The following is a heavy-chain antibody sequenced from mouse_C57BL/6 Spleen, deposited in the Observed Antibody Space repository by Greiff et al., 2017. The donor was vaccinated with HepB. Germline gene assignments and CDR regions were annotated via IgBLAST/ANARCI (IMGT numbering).Heavy chain of an antibody. J-gene: IGHJ3*01. V-gene: IGHV1-75*01. D-gene: IGHD3-2*02. CDR1: GYTFTDYY. Sequence: QVQLQQSGPELVKPGASVKISCKASGYTFTDYYINWVKQRPGQGLEWIGWIFPGSGSTYYNEKFKGKATLTVEKSSSTAYMLLSSLTSEDSAVYFCARSGRQVRLTGFAYWGQGTLVTVSA. CDR3: ARSGRQVRLTGFAY. CDR2: IFPGSGST.